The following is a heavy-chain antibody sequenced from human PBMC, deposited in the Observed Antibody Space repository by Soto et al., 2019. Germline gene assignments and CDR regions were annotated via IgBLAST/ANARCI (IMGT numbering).Heavy chain of an antibody. CDR3: AKDWSPFKRITMVREYNWFDP. CDR1: GYTFDDYA. CDR2: ISWNSGSI. J-gene: IGHJ5*02. D-gene: IGHD3-10*01. Sequence: GGSLRLSCAASGYTFDDYAMHWVRQAPGKGLEWVSGISWNSGSIGYADSVKGRFTISRDNAKNSLYLQMNSLRAEDTALYYCAKDWSPFKRITMVREYNWFDPWGQGTLVTVSS. V-gene: IGHV3-9*01.